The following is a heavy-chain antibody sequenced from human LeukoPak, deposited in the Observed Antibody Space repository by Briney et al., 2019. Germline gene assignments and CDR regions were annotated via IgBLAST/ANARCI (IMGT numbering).Heavy chain of an antibody. CDR2: IYSGGST. D-gene: IGHD6-19*01. V-gene: IGHV3-66*01. J-gene: IGHJ6*02. Sequence: GGSLRLSCAASGFTVSSNYMSWVRQAPGKGLEWVSVIYSGGSTYYADSVKGRFTISRDNSKNTLYLQMNSLRAEDTAVYYCERSRWLVLYYYYGMDVWGQGTTVTVSS. CDR3: ERSRWLVLYYYYGMDV. CDR1: GFTVSSNY.